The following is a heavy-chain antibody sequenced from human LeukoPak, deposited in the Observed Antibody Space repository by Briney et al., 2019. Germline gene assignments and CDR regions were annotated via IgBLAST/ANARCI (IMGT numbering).Heavy chain of an antibody. CDR1: GFTFDDYA. CDR2: ISWNSGSI. D-gene: IGHD6-19*01. CDR3: AKDYNPLSSGVDY. J-gene: IGHJ4*02. V-gene: IGHV3-9*01. Sequence: GGSLRLSCAASGFTFDDYAMHWVRQAPGKGLEWVSGISWNSGSIGYADSVKGRFTISRDNAKNSLYLQMNSLRAEDTALYYCAKDYNPLSSGVDYWGQGTLVTVSS.